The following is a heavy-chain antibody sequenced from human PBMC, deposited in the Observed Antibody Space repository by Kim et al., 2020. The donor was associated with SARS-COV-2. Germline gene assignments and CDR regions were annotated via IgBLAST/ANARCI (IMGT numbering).Heavy chain of an antibody. V-gene: IGHV3-64*05. J-gene: IGHJ4*02. CDR2: ISSDGGST. CDR3: VTRNYYNSGSYYEGAPFDF. Sequence: GGSLRLSCSASGFTFSNYAMHWVRQAPGMGLEYVSAISSDGGSTYYADSVKGRFTISRDNSKNMLYVQMSSLRVEDTAIYYCVTRNYYNSGSYYEGAPFDFWGQGTLVTVSS. D-gene: IGHD3-10*01. CDR1: GFTFSNYA.